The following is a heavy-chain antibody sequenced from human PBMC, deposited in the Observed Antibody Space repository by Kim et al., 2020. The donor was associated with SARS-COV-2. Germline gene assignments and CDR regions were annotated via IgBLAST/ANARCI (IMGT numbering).Heavy chain of an antibody. J-gene: IGHJ4*02. D-gene: IGHD1-26*01. Sequence: GGSLRLSCATSGFTFSSYAMSWVRQPPGKGLEWISSISGGAGRTHYADSVKGRFTISRDNSKNALYLQMSSLRAVDTAVYYCAKDRAVGALGVFDSWGQGTLVTVSS. CDR1: GFTFSSYA. CDR3: AKDRAVGALGVFDS. CDR2: ISGGAGRT. V-gene: IGHV3-23*01.